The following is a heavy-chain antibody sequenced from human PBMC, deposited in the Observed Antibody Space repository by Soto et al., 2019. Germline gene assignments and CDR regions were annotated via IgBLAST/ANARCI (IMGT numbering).Heavy chain of an antibody. V-gene: IGHV1-69*06. CDR1: GGTFNSFS. CDR2: IIPMTGRP. Sequence: QVQLVQSGAEVKTPGSSVKVSCKASGGTFNSFSIDWVRQAPGQGLEWMGGIIPMTGRPNYAQRFQGRVTFSADKSTNTVYLEVNSLTHEDTAVYYCTRRGRQSANWFDLWGQGTLVTVSS. J-gene: IGHJ5*02. CDR3: TRRGRQSANWFDL.